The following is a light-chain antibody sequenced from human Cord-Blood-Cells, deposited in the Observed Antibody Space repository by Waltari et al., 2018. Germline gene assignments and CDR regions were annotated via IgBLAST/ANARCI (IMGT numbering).Light chain of an antibody. CDR2: GAS. J-gene: IGKJ1*01. V-gene: IGKV3-15*01. CDR3: QKYNNWPRT. Sequence: DILMTPSPANLSVSPGERATLSCRASQRVSSYLAWYQQKPGQAPRLLIYGASTRATGIPARFSGSGSGTEFTLTISSLQSEDFAVYYCQKYNNWPRTFGQGTKVEIK. CDR1: QRVSSY.